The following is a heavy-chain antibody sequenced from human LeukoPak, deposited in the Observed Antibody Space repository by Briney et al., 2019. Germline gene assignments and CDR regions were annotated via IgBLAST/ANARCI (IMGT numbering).Heavy chain of an antibody. J-gene: IGHJ4*02. CDR2: TNSGGTST. D-gene: IGHD2-8*01. CDR1: GVPFSDVS. Sequence: GGSLRLSCATSGVPFSDVSISWGREAPGKGLEWSSTTNSGGTSTYYAESVRGRFTISRDNSKNTLYLQMSSLRAEDTAVYYCATQSYARPLGEGGPGPLVSVSS. V-gene: IGHV3-23*01. CDR3: ATQSYARPLGE.